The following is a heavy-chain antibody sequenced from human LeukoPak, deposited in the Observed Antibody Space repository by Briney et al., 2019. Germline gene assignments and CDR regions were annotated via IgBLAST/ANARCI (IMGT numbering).Heavy chain of an antibody. D-gene: IGHD5-18*01. J-gene: IGHJ4*02. Sequence: GGSLRLSCAASGFTVSSNYMSWVRQAPGKGLEWVSVIYSGGSTYYADSVKGRFTISRDNSKNTLYLQMNSLRAEDTAVYYCARYRTSTGYSYGLAYWGQGTLVTVSS. V-gene: IGHV3-66*01. CDR2: IYSGGST. CDR1: GFTVSSNY. CDR3: ARYRTSTGYSYGLAY.